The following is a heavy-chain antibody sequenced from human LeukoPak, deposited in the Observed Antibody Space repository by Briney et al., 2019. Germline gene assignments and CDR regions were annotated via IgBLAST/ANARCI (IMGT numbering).Heavy chain of an antibody. CDR1: GFTFSGSA. D-gene: IGHD5-12*01. Sequence: GGSLKLSCAASGFTFSGSAMHWVRQASGKGLEWVGRIRSKANSYATAYAASVKGRFTISRDDSKNTAYLQMNSLKTEDTAVYYCTSGYSGYEVDYWGQGTLVTVSS. J-gene: IGHJ4*02. V-gene: IGHV3-73*01. CDR3: TSGYSGYEVDY. CDR2: IRSKANSYAT.